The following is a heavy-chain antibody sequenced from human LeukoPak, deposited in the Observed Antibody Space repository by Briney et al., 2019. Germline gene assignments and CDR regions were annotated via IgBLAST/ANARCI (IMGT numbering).Heavy chain of an antibody. CDR2: ISAYNGNT. J-gene: IGHJ4*02. V-gene: IGHV1-18*01. D-gene: IGHD3-22*01. CDR1: GGTFSSYA. CDR3: ARESYYYDSSGYYMNDY. Sequence: ASVKVSCKASGGTFSSYAISWVRQAPGQGLEWMGWISAYNGNTNYAQKLQGRVTMTTDTSTSTAYMELRSLRSDDTAVYYCARESYYYDSSGYYMNDYWGQGTLVTVSS.